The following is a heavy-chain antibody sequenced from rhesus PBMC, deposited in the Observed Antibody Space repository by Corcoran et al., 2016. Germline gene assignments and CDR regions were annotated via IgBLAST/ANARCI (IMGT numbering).Heavy chain of an antibody. J-gene: IGHJ4*01. Sequence: QLQLQESGPGLVKPSETLSVTCAVSGGSIRSSYWSWLRQAPGKGLEWIWYIYGSGTSTHYNPTLKWRVTLSVDTSKNQLALKLSAVTAADTAVYYCASTTYSSGWPIFDYWGQGVLVTVSS. CDR3: ASTTYSSGWPIFDY. D-gene: IGHD6-31*01. CDR2: IYGSGTST. CDR1: GGSIRSSY. V-gene: IGHV4-169*02.